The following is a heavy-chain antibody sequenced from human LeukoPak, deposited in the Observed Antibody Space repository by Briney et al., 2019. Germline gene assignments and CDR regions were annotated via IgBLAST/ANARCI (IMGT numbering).Heavy chain of an antibody. J-gene: IGHJ6*02. D-gene: IGHD4-23*01. CDR1: GFSLSTSGMC. CDR3: ARQTTVVTPSYYYGMDA. Sequence: SGPALVKPTQTLTLTCTFSGFSLSTSGMCVSWIRQPPGKALEWLARIDWDDDKYYSTSLKTRLTISKDTSKNQVVLTMTNMDPVDTATYYCARQTTVVTPSYYYGMDAWGQGTTVTVSS. V-gene: IGHV2-70*11. CDR2: IDWDDDK.